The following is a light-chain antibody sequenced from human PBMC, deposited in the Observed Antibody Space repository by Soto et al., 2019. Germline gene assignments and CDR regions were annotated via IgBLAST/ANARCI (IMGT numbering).Light chain of an antibody. CDR1: QSVSSSY. CDR3: QQRSNWPPIT. CDR2: GAS. J-gene: IGKJ5*01. V-gene: IGKV3-11*01. Sequence: EFVLTQSPGTLSLSPGERATLSCRASQSVSSSYLAWYQQKPGQAPSLLIYGASNRATGIPARFSGSGSGTDFTLTIDNLEPEDFAVYYCQQRSNWPPITFGQGTRLEIK.